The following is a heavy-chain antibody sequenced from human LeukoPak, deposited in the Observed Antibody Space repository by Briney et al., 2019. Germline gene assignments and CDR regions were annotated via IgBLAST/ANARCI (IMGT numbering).Heavy chain of an antibody. D-gene: IGHD2-2*01. CDR3: ARVRLPAAEFDP. Sequence: SETLSLTCTVSGGSISSYYWSWIQQPPGKGLEWIGYIYYSGSTNYNPSLKSRVTISVDTSKNQFSLKLSSVTAADTAVYYCARVRLPAAEFDPWGQGTLVTVSS. J-gene: IGHJ5*02. V-gene: IGHV4-59*08. CDR1: GGSISSYY. CDR2: IYYSGST.